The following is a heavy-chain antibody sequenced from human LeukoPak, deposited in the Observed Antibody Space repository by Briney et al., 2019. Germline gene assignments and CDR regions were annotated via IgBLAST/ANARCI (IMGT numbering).Heavy chain of an antibody. V-gene: IGHV4-30-2*01. D-gene: IGHD6-6*01. CDR3: ARASGIAARPEFDP. Sequence: PSQTLSLTCTVSGGSISSGSYYWSWIRQPPGKGLEWIGYIYHSGSTYYNPSLKSRVTISVDRSKNQFSLKLSSVTAADTAVYYCARASGIAARPEFDPWGQGTLVTVSS. CDR2: IYHSGST. CDR1: GGSISSGSYY. J-gene: IGHJ5*02.